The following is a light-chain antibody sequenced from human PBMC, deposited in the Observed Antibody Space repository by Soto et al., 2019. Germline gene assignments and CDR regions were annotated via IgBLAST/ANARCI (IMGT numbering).Light chain of an antibody. V-gene: IGKV3-20*01. CDR1: QSVSSTY. Sequence: EIVLTQSPGTLSLSPGERATLSCRASQSVSSTYLACYQHKPGQAPRLLIYGTSSRATGIPDRFSGSGSGTDFTLTISRLEPEDFALYYCQQYGGSPLFTFGPGTKVDIK. CDR2: GTS. CDR3: QQYGGSPLFT. J-gene: IGKJ3*01.